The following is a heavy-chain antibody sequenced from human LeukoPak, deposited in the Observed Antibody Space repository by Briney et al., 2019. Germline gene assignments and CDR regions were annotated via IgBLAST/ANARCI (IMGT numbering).Heavy chain of an antibody. CDR1: GFTFSSYA. D-gene: IGHD6-13*01. Sequence: GGSLRLSCAASGFTFSSYAMSWVRQAPGKGLEWVSGISGSGGSTDYADSVKGRFTISRDYSKNTLYLQMNSLRAEDTAEYYCGKVGYQYYGMDVWGQGTTVTVSS. J-gene: IGHJ6*02. CDR2: ISGSGGST. CDR3: GKVGYQYYGMDV. V-gene: IGHV3-23*01.